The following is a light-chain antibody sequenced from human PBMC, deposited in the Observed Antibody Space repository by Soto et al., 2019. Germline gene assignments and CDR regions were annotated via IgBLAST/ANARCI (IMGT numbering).Light chain of an antibody. Sequence: EFVMSQSPATRALSPVEGATLSCRASQGIGDTVAWYQHKPGQTPRLLIYDTSTRATGVPTRFSGSRSGAEFTLTINSLQSEDFAVYYCQPYNNCPLTFGGGTTVDI. CDR3: QPYNNCPLT. CDR1: QGIGDT. CDR2: DTS. V-gene: IGKV3-15*01. J-gene: IGKJ4*01.